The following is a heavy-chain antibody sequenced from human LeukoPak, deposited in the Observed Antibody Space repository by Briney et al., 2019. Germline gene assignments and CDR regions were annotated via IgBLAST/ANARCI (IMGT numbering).Heavy chain of an antibody. CDR2: VKPKSGDS. CDR1: GYTFTNYH. D-gene: IGHD2-8*01. J-gene: IGHJ3*02. V-gene: IGHV1-2*06. Sequence: GASVKVSCKASGYTFTNYHMHWVRQAPGQGFEWLGLVKPKSGDSDFVQKFRGRVTVTTDVSTTTTHMELSNLRSDDTAVYYCARDRGVPGPGNALDIWGQGTMVTVSS. CDR3: ARDRGVPGPGNALDI.